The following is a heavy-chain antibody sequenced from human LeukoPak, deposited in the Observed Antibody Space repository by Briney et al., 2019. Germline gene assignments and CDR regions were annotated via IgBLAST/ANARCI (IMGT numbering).Heavy chain of an antibody. V-gene: IGHV3-7*01. Sequence: PGGSLRLSCAASGFTFSSYWMSWVRQAPGKGLEWVANIKQDGSEKYYVDSVKGRFTISRDNAKNSLYLQMNSLRAEDTAVYYCARHYYSSMVRGYRFDPWGQGTLVTVSS. CDR1: GFTFSSYW. D-gene: IGHD3-10*01. J-gene: IGHJ5*02. CDR2: IKQDGSEK. CDR3: ARHYYSSMVRGYRFDP.